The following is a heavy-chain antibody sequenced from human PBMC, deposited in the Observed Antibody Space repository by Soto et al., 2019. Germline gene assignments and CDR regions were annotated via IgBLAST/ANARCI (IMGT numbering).Heavy chain of an antibody. Sequence: PSETLSLTCAVYGGSFSGYYWSWIRQPPGKGLEWIGEINHSGSTNYNPSLKSRVTISVDTSKNQFSLNLSSVTAAGTAVYYCARVTEYFSSGNCYSIHDAFDIWGQGTMVTV. V-gene: IGHV4-34*01. D-gene: IGHD2-15*01. CDR1: GGSFSGYY. CDR3: ARVTEYFSSGNCYSIHDAFDI. CDR2: INHSGST. J-gene: IGHJ3*02.